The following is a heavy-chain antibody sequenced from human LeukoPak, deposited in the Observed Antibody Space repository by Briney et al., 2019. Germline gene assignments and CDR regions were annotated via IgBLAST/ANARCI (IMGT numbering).Heavy chain of an antibody. CDR2: ISSSSSTI. V-gene: IGHV3-48*04. D-gene: IGHD6-13*01. CDR1: GFTFSSYS. CDR3: ARARYSSSWTTGAFDI. Sequence: GGSLRLSCAASGFTFSSYSMNWVRQAPGKGLEWVSYISSSSSTIYYADSVKGRFTISRDNAKNSLYLQMNSLRAEDTAVYYCARARYSSSWTTGAFDIWGQGTMVTVSS. J-gene: IGHJ3*02.